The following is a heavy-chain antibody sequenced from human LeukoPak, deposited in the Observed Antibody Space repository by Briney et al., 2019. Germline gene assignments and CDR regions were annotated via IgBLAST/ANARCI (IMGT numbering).Heavy chain of an antibody. J-gene: IGHJ4*02. CDR2: IYYSGST. Sequence: SETLSLTCTVSGGSISSSSYYWGWIRQPPGKGLGWIGSIYYSGSTYYNPSLKSRVTISVDTSKNQFSLKLSSVTAADTAVYYCARRDYGDYVEYYFDYWGQGTLVTVSS. V-gene: IGHV4-39*01. CDR3: ARRDYGDYVEYYFDY. CDR1: GGSISSSSYY. D-gene: IGHD4-17*01.